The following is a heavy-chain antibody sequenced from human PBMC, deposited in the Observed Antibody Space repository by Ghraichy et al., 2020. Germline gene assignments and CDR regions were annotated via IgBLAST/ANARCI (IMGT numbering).Heavy chain of an antibody. J-gene: IGHJ2*01. V-gene: IGHV1-8*03. CDR2: MNPNSGNT. CDR3: ARSSVLVRGAKGRYFHL. D-gene: IGHD3-10*01. Sequence: ASVKVSCRASGYSFTSYDINWVRQTTGQGLEWMAWMNPNSGNTGYAQKFQDRVTITRDTSIDTAYMELNSLRSEDTAVYYCARSSVLVRGAKGRYFHLWGRGTLVTVSP. CDR1: GYSFTSYD.